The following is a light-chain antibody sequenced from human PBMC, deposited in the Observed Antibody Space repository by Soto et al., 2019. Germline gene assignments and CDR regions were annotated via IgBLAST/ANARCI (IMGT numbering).Light chain of an antibody. Sequence: EIVLTQSPATLSLSPGERATLSCRASQSVSTYLAWYQQKPGQAPRLLIFDASNRATGIPARFSGSGSGTDFTLTISRLEPEDFAVSYCQQRKNWPPTTTFGPGTKVDI. J-gene: IGKJ3*01. CDR1: QSVSTY. V-gene: IGKV3-11*01. CDR3: QQRKNWPPTTT. CDR2: DAS.